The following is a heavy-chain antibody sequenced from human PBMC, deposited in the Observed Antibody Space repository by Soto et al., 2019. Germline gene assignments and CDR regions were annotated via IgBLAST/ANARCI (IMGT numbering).Heavy chain of an antibody. CDR3: ARGLRITIFGVVYGMDV. CDR2: INPNSGGT. Sequence: ASVKVSCKASGYTFTGYYMHWVRQAPRQGLEWMGWINPNSGGTNYAQKFQGWVTMTRDTSISTAYMELSRLRSDDTAVYYCARGLRITIFGVVYGMDVWGQGTTVTVSS. CDR1: GYTFTGYY. D-gene: IGHD3-3*01. J-gene: IGHJ6*02. V-gene: IGHV1-2*04.